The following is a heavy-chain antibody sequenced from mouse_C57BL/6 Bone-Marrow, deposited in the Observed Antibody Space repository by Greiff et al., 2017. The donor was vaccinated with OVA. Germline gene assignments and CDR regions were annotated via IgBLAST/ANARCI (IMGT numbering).Heavy chain of an antibody. J-gene: IGHJ4*01. CDR3: TTYNKVFCAMDY. D-gene: IGHD2-12*01. CDR1: GFTFSSYA. Sequence: DVMLVESGEGLVKPGGSLKLSCAASGFTFSSYAMSWVRQTPEQRLEWVAYISSGGDYIYYADTVKGRFTISRDNARNTLYLQMSSLKSEDTAMYYYTTYNKVFCAMDYWGQGTSITVSS. V-gene: IGHV5-9-1*02. CDR2: ISSGGDYI.